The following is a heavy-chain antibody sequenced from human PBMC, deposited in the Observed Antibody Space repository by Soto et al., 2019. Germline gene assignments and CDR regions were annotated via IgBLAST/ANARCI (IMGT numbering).Heavy chain of an antibody. Sequence: GASVKVSCKASGYTFTSYYMHWVRQAPGQGLEWMGIINPSGGSTSYAQKFQGRVTMTRDTSTSTVYMELSSLRSEDTAVYYCARDYYDSRGPFSDAFDIWGQGTMVT. J-gene: IGHJ3*02. V-gene: IGHV1-46*03. CDR3: ARDYYDSRGPFSDAFDI. D-gene: IGHD3-22*01. CDR2: INPSGGST. CDR1: GYTFTSYY.